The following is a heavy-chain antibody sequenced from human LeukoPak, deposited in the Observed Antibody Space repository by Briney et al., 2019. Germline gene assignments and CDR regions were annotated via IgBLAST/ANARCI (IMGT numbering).Heavy chain of an antibody. Sequence: PSETLSLTCTVSGGSISSYYWGWIRQPPGKGLEWIGSIYYSGSTYYNPSLKSRVTISVDTSKNQFSLKLSSVTAADTAVYYCARGGEQWLLDIWGQGTMVTVSS. V-gene: IGHV4-39*07. J-gene: IGHJ3*02. CDR2: IYYSGST. D-gene: IGHD6-19*01. CDR1: GGSISSYY. CDR3: ARGGEQWLLDI.